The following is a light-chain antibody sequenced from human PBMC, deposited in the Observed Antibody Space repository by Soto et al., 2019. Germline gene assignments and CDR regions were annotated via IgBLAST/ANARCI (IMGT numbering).Light chain of an antibody. CDR2: EVS. CDR3: SSYTGSNIV. J-gene: IGLJ3*02. Sequence: QLVLTQPASVSGSPGQSITISCTGTSSDVGGYNYVSWYQQHPGKAPKFMIYEVSNRPSGVSSRFSGSKSGNTASLTISGLQAEDEADYYCSSYTGSNIVFGGGTKVTVL. CDR1: SSDVGGYNY. V-gene: IGLV2-14*01.